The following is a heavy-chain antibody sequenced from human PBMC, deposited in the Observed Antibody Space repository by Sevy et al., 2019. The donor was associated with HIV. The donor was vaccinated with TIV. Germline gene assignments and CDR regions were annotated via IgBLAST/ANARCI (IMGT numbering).Heavy chain of an antibody. D-gene: IGHD3-10*01. CDR1: GGTFSSYA. J-gene: IGHJ6*02. V-gene: IGHV1-69*13. Sequence: ASVKVSCKASGGTFSSYAISWVRQAPGQGLEWMGGIIPIFGTANYAQKFQGRVTITADESTSTAHMELSSLRSEDTAVYYCARVPYGSGSYLGYYGMDVWGQGTTVTVSS. CDR2: IIPIFGTA. CDR3: ARVPYGSGSYLGYYGMDV.